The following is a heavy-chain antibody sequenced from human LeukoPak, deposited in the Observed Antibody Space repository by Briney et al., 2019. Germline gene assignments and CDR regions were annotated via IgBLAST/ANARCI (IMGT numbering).Heavy chain of an antibody. D-gene: IGHD4-17*01. Sequence: PSQTMSLTCTVSGGSVSSDDYYWSWIRQPPGKGLEWIGYIYYSGTTDYNPSIESRVTFSVDTSKNPFSLKLNSVTAADTAFYYCAREAHDYGDYVGAFDVWGQGTTVTVSS. V-gene: IGHV4-30-4*01. CDR3: AREAHDYGDYVGAFDV. CDR2: IYYSGTT. CDR1: GGSVSSDDYY. J-gene: IGHJ3*01.